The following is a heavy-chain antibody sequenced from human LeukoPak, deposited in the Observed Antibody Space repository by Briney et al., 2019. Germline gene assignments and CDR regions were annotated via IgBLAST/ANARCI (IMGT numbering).Heavy chain of an antibody. CDR3: ARGQCYYDSSGYFCHGDMDV. J-gene: IGHJ6*02. CDR2: INPSGGST. V-gene: IGHV1-46*01. CDR1: GYTFTSYY. Sequence: ASVKVSCKASGYTFTSYYMHWVRQAPGQGLEWMGIINPSGGSTSYAQKFQGRVTMTRDTSTSTVYMELSSLRSEDTAVYYCARGQCYYDSSGYFCHGDMDVWGQGTTVTVSS. D-gene: IGHD3-22*01.